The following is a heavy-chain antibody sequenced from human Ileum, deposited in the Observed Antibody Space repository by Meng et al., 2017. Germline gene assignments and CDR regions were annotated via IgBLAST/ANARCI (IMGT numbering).Heavy chain of an antibody. CDR2: ITNNYAT. D-gene: IGHD1-20*01. Sequence: ESLKISCAASGFTFSGSDVHWFRQASGKGLEWVGRITNNYATAYAVSLRGRFTISRDDLQNTAYLQMNNLKAEDTALYYCTVYITGHMWGQGTMVTVSS. CDR3: TVYITGHM. CDR1: GFTFSGSD. J-gene: IGHJ3*02. V-gene: IGHV3-73*01.